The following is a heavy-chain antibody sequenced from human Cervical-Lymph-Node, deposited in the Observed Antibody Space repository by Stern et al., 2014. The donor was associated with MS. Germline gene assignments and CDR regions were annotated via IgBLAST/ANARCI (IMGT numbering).Heavy chain of an antibody. J-gene: IGHJ1*01. CDR2: IINIFGTA. Sequence: QVQLVQSGAEVKKSGSSVRVSCKASGGTIYAITWVRQVPGEGLEWMGDIINIFGTAHYAQKFKGRVTITADESTNTTYMDLTSLRSADTAVYYCAAHRRYSGTYLPWGQGTLVTV. V-gene: IGHV1-69*01. CDR3: AAHRRYSGTYLP. CDR1: GGTIYA. D-gene: IGHD5-12*01.